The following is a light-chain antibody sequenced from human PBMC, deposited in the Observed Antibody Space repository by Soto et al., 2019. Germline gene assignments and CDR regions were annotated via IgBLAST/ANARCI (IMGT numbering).Light chain of an antibody. CDR1: SSDVGSYAL. V-gene: IGLV2-23*02. J-gene: IGLJ3*02. Sequence: QSALTQPASLSGSPGQSITISCTGTSSDVGSYALVSWYQQHPGKAPQLMIYQVTKRPSGVSTRFSGSRSASTASLTISGLQAEDEAVYYCCSYAGGNTWVFGGGTKLTVL. CDR3: CSYAGGNTWV. CDR2: QVT.